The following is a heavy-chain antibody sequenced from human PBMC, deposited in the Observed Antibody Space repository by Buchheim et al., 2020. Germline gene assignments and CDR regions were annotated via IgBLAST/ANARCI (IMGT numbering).Heavy chain of an antibody. D-gene: IGHD5-18*01. CDR1: GGSFSGYY. Sequence: QVQLQQWGAGLLKPSETLSLTCAVYGGSFSGYYWSWIRQPPGKGLEWIGEINHSGSTNYNPSLKSRVTISVDTSKNQFSFKLSSVTAADTAVYYCARAHRGQLWTASYYYGMDVWGQGTT. CDR3: ARAHRGQLWTASYYYGMDV. J-gene: IGHJ6*02. V-gene: IGHV4-34*01. CDR2: INHSGST.